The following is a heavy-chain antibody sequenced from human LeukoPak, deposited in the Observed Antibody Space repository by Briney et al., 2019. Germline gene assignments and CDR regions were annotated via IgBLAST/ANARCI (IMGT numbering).Heavy chain of an antibody. CDR3: TRVGYIDEGIDY. CDR1: GFTLSKSW. Sequence: GGSLRLSCAASGFTLSKSWMYWIRQAPGKGLVWVSRINRDESVTEYADSVKGRFTISRDNAKNSLYLQMNSLRAEDTAIYYCTRVGYIDEGIDYWGQGTLVTVSS. V-gene: IGHV3-74*01. CDR2: INRDESVT. D-gene: IGHD5-24*01. J-gene: IGHJ4*02.